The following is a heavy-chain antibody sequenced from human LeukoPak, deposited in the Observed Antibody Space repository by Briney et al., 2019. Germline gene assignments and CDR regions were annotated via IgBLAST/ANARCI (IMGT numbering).Heavy chain of an antibody. V-gene: IGHV4-59*11. CDR2: IYYSGST. Sequence: SETLSLTCTVSGGSISGHYWSWLRQPPGKGLEWIGYIYYSGSTNYNPSLKSRVTISLDTSKNQFSLKLSSVTAADTAVYYCARTVDIVATLPGADDYWGQGTLVTVSS. J-gene: IGHJ4*02. CDR1: GGSISGHY. D-gene: IGHD5-12*01. CDR3: ARTVDIVATLPGADDY.